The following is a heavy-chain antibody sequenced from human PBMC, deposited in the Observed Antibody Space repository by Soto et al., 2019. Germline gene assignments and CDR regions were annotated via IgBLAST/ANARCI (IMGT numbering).Heavy chain of an antibody. J-gene: IGHJ4*02. Sequence: GGSLRLSCAASGFSFSYFTMNWVRQAPGKGLEWVSSINSNSADIYYADSVRGRFTISRDNANNSLYLQIHSLRAEDTAVYYCARVFYYNKSDYYVDYWGQGTLVTVSS. CDR2: INSNSADI. D-gene: IGHD3-3*01. CDR3: ARVFYYNKSDYYVDY. V-gene: IGHV3-21*06. CDR1: GFSFSYFT.